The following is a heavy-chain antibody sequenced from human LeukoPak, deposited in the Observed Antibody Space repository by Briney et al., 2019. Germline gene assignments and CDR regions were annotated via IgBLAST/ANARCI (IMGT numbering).Heavy chain of an antibody. D-gene: IGHD3-10*01. Sequence: ASVKVSCKASGYTFTSYYMHWVRQAPGQGLEWMGIINPSGGSTSYAQKFQGRVTMTRDTSTSTVYMELSSLRSEDTAVYYCAKDQGVTLPGYYYYYYMDVWGKGTTVTVSS. V-gene: IGHV1-46*01. CDR3: AKDQGVTLPGYYYYYYMDV. CDR2: INPSGGST. J-gene: IGHJ6*03. CDR1: GYTFTSYY.